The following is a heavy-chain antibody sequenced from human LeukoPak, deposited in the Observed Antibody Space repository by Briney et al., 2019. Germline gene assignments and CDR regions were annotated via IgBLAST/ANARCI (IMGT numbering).Heavy chain of an antibody. J-gene: IGHJ4*02. V-gene: IGHV5-51*01. CDR1: GHSFINYW. D-gene: IGHD2-15*01. Sequence: GESLKISCKGPGHSFINYWIAWVRQMPGKGLEWIGIIFPGDTHTRYSPSFQGQVTISADMSIDTAYLQWSSLRASDTAMYYCARIAATWYGGSWGQGTLVFVSS. CDR3: ARIAATWYGGS. CDR2: IFPGDTHT.